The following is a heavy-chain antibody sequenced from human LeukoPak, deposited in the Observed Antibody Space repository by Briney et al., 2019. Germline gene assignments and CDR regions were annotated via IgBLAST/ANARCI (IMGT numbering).Heavy chain of an antibody. V-gene: IGHV3-23*01. J-gene: IGHJ4*02. D-gene: IGHD6-13*01. CDR2: ISNNGGRT. Sequence: GGSLRVSCAGSGFSFSSNTMSWVRQAPGRGLEWVSAISNNGGRTDYADSVKGRFTISRDNSKSTLYLHMDSLRAEDTALYFWWREQQLYHFDSLGQGTLVTVSS. CDR3: WREQQLYHFDS. CDR1: GFSFSSNT.